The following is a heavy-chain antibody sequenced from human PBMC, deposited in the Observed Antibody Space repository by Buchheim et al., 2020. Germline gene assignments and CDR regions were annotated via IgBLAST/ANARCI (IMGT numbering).Heavy chain of an antibody. CDR3: AREMIIAAAGPNWFDP. D-gene: IGHD6-13*01. Sequence: QVQLVESGGGVVQPGRSLRLSCAASGFTFSSYGMHWVRQAPGKGLEWVAVIWCDGSNKYYADSVKGRFTISRDNSKNTLYLQMNSLRAEDTAVYYCAREMIIAAAGPNWFDPWGQGTL. V-gene: IGHV3-33*01. J-gene: IGHJ5*02. CDR2: IWCDGSNK. CDR1: GFTFSSYG.